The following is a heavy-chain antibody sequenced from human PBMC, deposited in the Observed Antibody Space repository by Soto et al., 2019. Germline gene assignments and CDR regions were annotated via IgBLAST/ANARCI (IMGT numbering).Heavy chain of an antibody. Sequence: PGGSLRLSCAASGFTFDDYAMHWVRQAPGKGLEWVSGISWNSGSIGYADSVKGRFTISRDNAKNSLYLQMNSLRAEDTALYYCAKDNSPIDSSSALFDYWGQGTLVTVSS. V-gene: IGHV3-9*01. D-gene: IGHD6-6*01. J-gene: IGHJ4*02. CDR1: GFTFDDYA. CDR3: AKDNSPIDSSSALFDY. CDR2: ISWNSGSI.